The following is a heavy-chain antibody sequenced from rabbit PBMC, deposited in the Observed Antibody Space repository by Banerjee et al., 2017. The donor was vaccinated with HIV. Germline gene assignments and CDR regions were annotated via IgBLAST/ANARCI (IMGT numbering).Heavy chain of an antibody. CDR3: ARDLAGVIGWNFNL. Sequence: EESGGDLVKPEGSLTLTCKASGFDFSSNAMCWVRQAPGKGPEWIASIYNGDGSTYYANWVNGRFTISRSTSLHTVTLQMTSLTAADTATYFCARDLAGVIGWNFNLWGPGTLVTVS. J-gene: IGHJ4*01. D-gene: IGHD4-1*01. V-gene: IGHV1S47*01. CDR1: GFDFSSNA. CDR2: IYNGDGST.